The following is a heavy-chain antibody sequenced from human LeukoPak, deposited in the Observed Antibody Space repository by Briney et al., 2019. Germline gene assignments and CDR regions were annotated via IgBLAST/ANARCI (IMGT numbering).Heavy chain of an antibody. Sequence: SGGSLRLSCAASGFTFSNYGMGWVRQAPGKGLEWVSTISDSGGSTYYADSVKGRFIISRDNSKNTLYLQMNSLRAEDTAVFYCAKDASGYYSSHFDYWGQGTLATVSS. CDR1: GFTFSNYG. J-gene: IGHJ4*02. CDR2: ISDSGGST. D-gene: IGHD3-22*01. V-gene: IGHV3-23*01. CDR3: AKDASGYYSSHFDY.